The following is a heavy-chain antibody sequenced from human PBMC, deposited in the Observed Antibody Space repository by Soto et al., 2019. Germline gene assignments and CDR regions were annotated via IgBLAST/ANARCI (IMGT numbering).Heavy chain of an antibody. CDR1: GFSFDDYA. CDR3: ARGGSGALTSAAGTTNWFDP. CDR2: ISWSSGNI. V-gene: IGHV3-9*01. J-gene: IGHJ5*02. Sequence: EVQLVESGGGVVQPGRSLRLSCAGSGFSFDDYAMYWVRQVPGAGLEWVAGISWSSGNIAHADSVKGRFIISRDNEKSSLYLQMNSLRSDDTALYFCARGGSGALTSAAGTTNWFDPWGQGTLVIVSS. D-gene: IGHD6-13*01.